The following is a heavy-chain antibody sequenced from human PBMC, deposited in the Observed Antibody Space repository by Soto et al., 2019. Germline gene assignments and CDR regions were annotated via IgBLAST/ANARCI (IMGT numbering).Heavy chain of an antibody. CDR2: IIPIFGTA. CDR1: GGTFSSYA. Sequence: SVKVSCKASGGTFSSYAISWVRQAPGQGLEWMGGIIPIFGTANYAQKFQGRVTITADKSTSTAYMELSSLRSEDTAVYYCARGRFLLWFGELSHFDYWGQGTLVTVSS. V-gene: IGHV1-69*06. D-gene: IGHD3-10*01. J-gene: IGHJ4*02. CDR3: ARGRFLLWFGELSHFDY.